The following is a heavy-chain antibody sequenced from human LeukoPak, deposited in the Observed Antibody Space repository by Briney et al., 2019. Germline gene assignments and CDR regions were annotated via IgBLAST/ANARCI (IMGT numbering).Heavy chain of an antibody. V-gene: IGHV4-34*01. Sequence: PSETLSLTCTVSGGSISSYYWSWIRQPPGKGLEWIGEINHSGSTNYNPSLKSRVTISVDTSKNQFSLKLSSVTAADTAVYYCARRGTGYSSSWYPWGQGTLVTVSS. D-gene: IGHD6-13*01. CDR1: GGSISSYY. J-gene: IGHJ5*02. CDR3: ARRGTGYSSSWYP. CDR2: INHSGST.